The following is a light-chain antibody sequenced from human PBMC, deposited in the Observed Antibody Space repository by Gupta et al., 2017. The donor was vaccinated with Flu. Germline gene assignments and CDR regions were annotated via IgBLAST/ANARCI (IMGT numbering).Light chain of an antibody. Sequence: DIQMTQSPSTLSASVGDKVTITCRASLSISNWLAWYQQKPGKAPKILINKASSLESGVPSRFTGSGSGTEFTLTISSLQPNDFATYYCQQYATVSLTFGGGTEVEIK. CDR2: KAS. J-gene: IGKJ4*01. V-gene: IGKV1-5*03. CDR1: LSISNW. CDR3: QQYATVSLT.